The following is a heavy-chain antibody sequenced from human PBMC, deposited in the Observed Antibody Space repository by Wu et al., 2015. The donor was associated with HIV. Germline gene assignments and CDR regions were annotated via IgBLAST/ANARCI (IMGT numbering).Heavy chain of an antibody. D-gene: IGHD6-19*01. J-gene: IGHJ4*02. Sequence: QVQLVESGGGVVQPGGSLRLSCVASGFTFSSYAMHWVRQAPGKGLEWLTFIQYNGKNKYYADSVKGRFTISRDNFENTLFLQMNSLRIEDTAVYYCAKDWGIAVAVNYLEDWGQGTLVTVSS. CDR1: GFTFSSYA. CDR2: IQYNGKNK. CDR3: AKDWGIAVAVNYLED. V-gene: IGHV3-30*02.